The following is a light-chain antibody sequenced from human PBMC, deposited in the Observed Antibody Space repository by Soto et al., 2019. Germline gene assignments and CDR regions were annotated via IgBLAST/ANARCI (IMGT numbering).Light chain of an antibody. CDR1: QSIRSY. V-gene: IGKV1-39*01. Sequence: DIQMTQSPSSLSASVGDRVTITCRASQSIRSYLNWYQQKPGKAPKLLIYAASSLQGGVPSRFSGSGSGTDFTLIISSLQPEDFATYYCQQSYSTPRTFGQGTKVEIK. J-gene: IGKJ1*01. CDR2: AAS. CDR3: QQSYSTPRT.